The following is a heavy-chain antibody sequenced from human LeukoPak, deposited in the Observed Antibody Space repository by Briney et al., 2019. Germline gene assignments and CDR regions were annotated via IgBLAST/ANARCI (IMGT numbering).Heavy chain of an antibody. CDR2: IYYSGST. J-gene: IGHJ3*02. Sequence: PSETLSLTCTVSGGSISSYYWSWIRQPPGKGLEWIGYIYYSGSTNYNPSLKSRVTISVDTSKNQFSLKLSSVTAADTAVYYCARDDAFDIWAKGQWSPSLQ. CDR1: GGSISSYY. V-gene: IGHV4-59*01. CDR3: ARDDAFDI.